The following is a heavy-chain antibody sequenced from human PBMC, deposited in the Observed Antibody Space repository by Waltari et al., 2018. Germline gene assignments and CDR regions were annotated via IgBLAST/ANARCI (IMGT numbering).Heavy chain of an antibody. CDR1: GFTFGDYA. V-gene: IGHV3-49*04. J-gene: IGHJ4*02. CDR2: IIGKAYVGTT. CDR3: TRDRDIVLPFSDY. Sequence: EVQLVESGGGLVQPGRSLRLSCTASGFTFGDYAMSWVRQAPGKGLEGVGFIIGKAYVGTTEYAASGKCRFTISRDDSKSIAYLQMNSLKTEDTAVYYCTRDRDIVLPFSDYWGQGTLVTVSS. D-gene: IGHD2-8*01.